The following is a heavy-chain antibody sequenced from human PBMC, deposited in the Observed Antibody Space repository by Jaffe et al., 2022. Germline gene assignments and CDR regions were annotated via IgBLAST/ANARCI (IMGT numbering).Heavy chain of an antibody. CDR3: ARGHDCGGDCYFPDYYYYYYMDV. Sequence: QVQLVQSGAEVKKPGASVKVSCKASGYTFTSYYMHWVRQAPGQGLEWMGIINPSGGSTSYAQKFQGRVTMTRDTSTSTVYMELSSLRSEDTAVYYCARGHDCGGDCYFPDYYYYYYMDVWGKGTTVTVSS. CDR2: INPSGGST. CDR1: GYTFTSYY. V-gene: IGHV1-46*01. J-gene: IGHJ6*03. D-gene: IGHD2-21*02.